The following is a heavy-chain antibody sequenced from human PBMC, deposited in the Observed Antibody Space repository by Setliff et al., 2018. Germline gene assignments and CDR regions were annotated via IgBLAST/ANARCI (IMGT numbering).Heavy chain of an antibody. CDR2: TYDSGST. V-gene: IGHV4-39*01. CDR1: GGPVTRTTTF. J-gene: IGHJ4*02. Sequence: SETLSLTCTVSGGPVTRTTTFWGWVRQTLGKGLEWIGSTYDSGSTYYNPSLNSRVTIXXXXSXXXXXXXXXXXXXXXXXXXXXARAAVASGAGADYFDNWGRGTLVTVSS. D-gene: IGHD6-19*01. CDR3: ARAAVASGAGADYFDN.